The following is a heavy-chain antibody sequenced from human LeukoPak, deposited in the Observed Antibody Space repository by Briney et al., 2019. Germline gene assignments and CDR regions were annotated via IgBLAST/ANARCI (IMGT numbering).Heavy chain of an antibody. CDR1: GFTFTSSA. V-gene: IGHV1-58*02. D-gene: IGHD3-9*01. CDR3: ARGPMYYDILTGYYTHNWFDP. CDR2: IVVGSGNT. Sequence: GASVKVSCKASGFTFTSSAMQWVRQARGQRLEWIGWIVVGSGNTNYAQKFQERVTITRDMSTSTAYMELSSLRSEDTAVYYCARGPMYYDILTGYYTHNWFDPWGQGTLVTVSS. J-gene: IGHJ5*02.